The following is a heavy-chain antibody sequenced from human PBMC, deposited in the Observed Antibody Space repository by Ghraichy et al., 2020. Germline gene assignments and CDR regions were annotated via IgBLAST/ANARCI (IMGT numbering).Heavy chain of an antibody. Sequence: SETLSLTRTVSGGSFTNYYWAWIRQPPGKGLQWIGYVHSSGSTSYNPSLKSRVTISLDTSKNQFSLKMNSVTAADTAVYYCARSHGLYWGQGTMVTVAS. V-gene: IGHV4-59*01. CDR3: ARSHGLY. CDR2: VHSSGST. CDR1: GGSFTNYY. J-gene: IGHJ3*01. D-gene: IGHD2-8*01.